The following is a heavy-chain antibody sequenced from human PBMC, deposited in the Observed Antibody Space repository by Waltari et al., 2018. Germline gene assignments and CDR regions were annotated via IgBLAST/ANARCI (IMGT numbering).Heavy chain of an antibody. CDR3: AGDYGDSRIGDY. CDR1: GGSISSSNW. V-gene: IGHV4-4*02. Sequence: QVQLQESGPGLVKPSGTLSLTCAVSGGSISSSNWWSWVRQPPGKGLEWIGEIYHNGRNNYNPSLKSRVTISVDKSKNQFSLKLSSVTAADTAVYYCAGDYGDSRIGDYWGQGTLVTVSS. D-gene: IGHD4-17*01. CDR2: IYHNGRN. J-gene: IGHJ4*02.